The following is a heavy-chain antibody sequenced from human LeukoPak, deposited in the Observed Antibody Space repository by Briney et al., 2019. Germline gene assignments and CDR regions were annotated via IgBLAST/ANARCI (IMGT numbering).Heavy chain of an antibody. Sequence: SETLSLTCTVSGGSISSSSYYWGWIRQPPGKGLEWIGSIYYSGSTYCNPSLKSRVTISVDTSKNQFSLKLSSVTAADTAVYYCARDQYYYDSSGGFLAYWGQGTLVTVSS. CDR2: IYYSGST. CDR1: GGSISSSSYY. J-gene: IGHJ4*02. D-gene: IGHD3-22*01. V-gene: IGHV4-39*07. CDR3: ARDQYYYDSSGGFLAY.